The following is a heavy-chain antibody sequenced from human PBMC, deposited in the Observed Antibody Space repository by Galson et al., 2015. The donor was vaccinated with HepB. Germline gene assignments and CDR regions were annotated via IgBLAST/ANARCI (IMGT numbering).Heavy chain of an antibody. Sequence: SLRLSCAASGFSFSRYGMNWVRQAPGKGLEWVSYISTSSTYIFYAESVKGRFTISRDDSKNTAFLQMNTLKTEDTAVYYCARLGDLSGYSSAWGQGTLVTVSS. CDR2: ISTSSTYI. J-gene: IGHJ5*02. V-gene: IGHV3-21*04. D-gene: IGHD6-25*01. CDR1: GFSFSRYG. CDR3: ARLGDLSGYSSA.